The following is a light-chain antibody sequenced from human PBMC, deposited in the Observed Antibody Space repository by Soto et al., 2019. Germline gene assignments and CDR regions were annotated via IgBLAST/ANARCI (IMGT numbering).Light chain of an antibody. Sequence: EFVLSQSPGTLSLSPGERATLSCRASQRVVDTYLAWYQQRPGQAPRLLIYGASRRATGIPERFGGSGSETDFNLTISRLEPEDLAVYYCQHYGSSPPVTFGQGTRVELK. CDR1: QRVVDTY. CDR3: QHYGSSPPVT. CDR2: GAS. J-gene: IGKJ1*01. V-gene: IGKV3-20*01.